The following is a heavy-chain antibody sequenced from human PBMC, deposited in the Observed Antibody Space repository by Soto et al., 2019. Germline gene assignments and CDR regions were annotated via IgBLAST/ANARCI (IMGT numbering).Heavy chain of an antibody. CDR3: ATQEVGGSYVYTFDP. V-gene: IGHV4-39*02. CDR2: IYYSGST. Sequence: PSETLSLTCTVSGGSISSGGYYWGWIRQPPGKGLEWIGSIYYSGSTYYNPSLKSRVTISVDTSKNHFSLKLSSVTAADTAVYYCATQEVGGSYVYTFDPWGQGTLVTVSS. D-gene: IGHD1-26*01. J-gene: IGHJ5*02. CDR1: GGSISSGGYY.